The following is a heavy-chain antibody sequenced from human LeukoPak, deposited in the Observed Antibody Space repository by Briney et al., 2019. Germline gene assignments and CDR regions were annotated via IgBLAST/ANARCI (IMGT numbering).Heavy chain of an antibody. CDR3: ASGGVKVGHTVTTYYHYGMDV. V-gene: IGHV3-30-3*01. CDR2: ISYDGSNK. CDR1: GFTFSSYA. Sequence: PGGSLRLSCAASGFTFSSYAMHWVRQAPGKGLEWVAVISYDGSNKYYADSVKGRFTISRDNSKNTLYLQMNSLRAEDTAVYYCASGGVKVGHTVTTYYHYGMDVWGQGTTVTVSS. J-gene: IGHJ6*02. D-gene: IGHD4-11*01.